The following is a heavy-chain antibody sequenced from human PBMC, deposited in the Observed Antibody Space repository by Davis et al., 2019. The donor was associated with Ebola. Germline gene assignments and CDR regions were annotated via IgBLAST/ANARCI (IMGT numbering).Heavy chain of an antibody. V-gene: IGHV1-58*01. CDR1: GFTFTSSA. CDR2: ITVGSGNT. J-gene: IGHJ4*02. Sequence: SVKVSCKASGFTFTSSAVQWVRQARGQRLEWIGWITVGSGNTNHAQKFQERVTITRDMSTSTAYMELSSLRSEDTAVYYCAADSFYYDSSDYYYPQFDYWGQGTLVTVSS. CDR3: AADSFYYDSSDYYYPQFDY. D-gene: IGHD3-22*01.